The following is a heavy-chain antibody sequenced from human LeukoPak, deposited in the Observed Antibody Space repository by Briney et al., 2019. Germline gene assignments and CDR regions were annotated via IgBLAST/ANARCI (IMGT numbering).Heavy chain of an antibody. CDR3: AREREMATITLDY. J-gene: IGHJ4*02. Sequence: GRSLRLSCAASGFTFSSYAMHWVRQAPGKGLEWVAVISYDGSNKYYADSVKGRFTISRDNSKNTLYLQMNSLRAEDTAVYYCAREREMATITLDYWGQGTLVTVSS. V-gene: IGHV3-30*01. CDR2: ISYDGSNK. D-gene: IGHD5-24*01. CDR1: GFTFSSYA.